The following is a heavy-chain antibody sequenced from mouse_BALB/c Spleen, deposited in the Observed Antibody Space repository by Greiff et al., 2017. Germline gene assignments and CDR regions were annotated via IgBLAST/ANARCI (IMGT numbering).Heavy chain of an antibody. CDR3: AVYGYDAGFAY. CDR2: ILPGSGST. J-gene: IGHJ3*01. Sequence: VQLQQSGAELMKPGASVKISCKATGYTFSSYWIEWVKQRPGHGLEWIGEILPGSGSTNYNEKFKGKATFTADTSSNTAYMQLSSLTSEDSAVYYCAVYGYDAGFAYWGQGTLVTVSA. V-gene: IGHV1-9*01. CDR1: GYTFSSYW. D-gene: IGHD2-2*01.